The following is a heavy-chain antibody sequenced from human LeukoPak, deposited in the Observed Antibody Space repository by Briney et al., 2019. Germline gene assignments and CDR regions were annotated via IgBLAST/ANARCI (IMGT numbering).Heavy chain of an antibody. V-gene: IGHV4-59*01. CDR1: GGSISSYY. CDR2: IYYTGST. Sequence: SETLSLTCTVSGGSISSYYWSWIRQPPGKGLQWIGYIYYTGSTNYNPSLKSRVTILVDTSKNQFSLKLSSVTAADTAVYYCARSYSSGSHFDYWGQGSLVTVSS. J-gene: IGHJ4*02. D-gene: IGHD5-18*01. CDR3: ARSYSSGSHFDY.